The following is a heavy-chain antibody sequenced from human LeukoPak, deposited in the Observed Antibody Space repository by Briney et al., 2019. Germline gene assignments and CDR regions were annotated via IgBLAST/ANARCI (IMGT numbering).Heavy chain of an antibody. CDR2: IKSDGGTT. CDR3: TTDLGDYGDYIRC. Sequence: GGSLRLSCAASGFTFNNAWVSWVRQAPGKGLEWIGRIKSDGGTTDYAAPVKGRFTISRDDSKNTLYLQMNSLKAEDAAVYYCTTDLGDYGDYIRCWGQGTLVTVSS. CDR1: GFTFNNAW. D-gene: IGHD4-17*01. J-gene: IGHJ4*02. V-gene: IGHV3-15*01.